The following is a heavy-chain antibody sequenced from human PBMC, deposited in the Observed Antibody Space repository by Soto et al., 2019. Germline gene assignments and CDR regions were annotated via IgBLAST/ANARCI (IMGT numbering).Heavy chain of an antibody. D-gene: IGHD2-8*01. V-gene: IGHV3-23*01. Sequence: EVQLLESGGGLVQPGGSLRLSCAASGFTFSSSAMNWVRQDPGKGLEWVSAISGSGGSTYYADSVKGRFPISRDNSKNAQYLQMNSLRAEDTAVDYWAACGVYARSRYYYMDVWGKGSTVTVSS. CDR3: AACGVYARSRYYYMDV. CDR1: GFTFSSSA. CDR2: ISGSGGST. J-gene: IGHJ6*03.